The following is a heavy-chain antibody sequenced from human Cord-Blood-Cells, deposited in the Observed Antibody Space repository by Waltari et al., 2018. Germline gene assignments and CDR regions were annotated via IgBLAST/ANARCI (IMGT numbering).Heavy chain of an antibody. V-gene: IGHV1-69*01. CDR3: ASQSYDYVWGSYRSNWFDP. D-gene: IGHD3-16*02. CDR1: GGTFSSYA. J-gene: IGHJ5*02. CDR2: IIPIFGTA. Sequence: QVQLVQSGAEVKKPGSSVKVSCKASGGTFSSYAISWVRQAPGPGLEWMGGIIPIFGTANYAQKFQGRVTITADESTSTAYMELSSLRSEDTAVYYCASQSYDYVWGSYRSNWFDPWGQGTLVTVSS.